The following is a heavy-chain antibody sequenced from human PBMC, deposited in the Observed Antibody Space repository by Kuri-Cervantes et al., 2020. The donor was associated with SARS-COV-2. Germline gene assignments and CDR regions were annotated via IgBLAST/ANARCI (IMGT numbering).Heavy chain of an antibody. Sequence: SETLSLTCTVSGESIGSGRHHWVWIRQPPGKGLEWVGSCDYSATSYYNPSLKSRVTIPVDTSKNQFSLKLSSVTAADTAVYYCARGLAAAEGDYYYYYGMDVWGQGTTVTVSS. CDR2: CDYSATS. D-gene: IGHD6-13*01. CDR3: ARGLAAAEGDYYYYYGMDV. CDR1: GESIGSGRHH. J-gene: IGHJ6*02. V-gene: IGHV4-39*01.